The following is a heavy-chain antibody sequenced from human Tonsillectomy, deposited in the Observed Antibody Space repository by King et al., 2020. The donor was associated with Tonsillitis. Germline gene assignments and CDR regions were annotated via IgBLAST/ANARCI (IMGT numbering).Heavy chain of an antibody. CDR2: VSGRGSTT. Sequence: VQLVESGGGLVQPGGSLRISCEASGFTFSNYAMAWVRQAPGKGLEWVSVVSGRGSTTFYADSVKGRLTVSRDNSKNTLFLQMNSLRAEDTAVSYCAKTGTPMATEFDYWGQGTLVTVSS. CDR3: AKTGTPMATEFDY. J-gene: IGHJ4*02. CDR1: GFTFSNYA. V-gene: IGHV3-23*04. D-gene: IGHD5-24*01.